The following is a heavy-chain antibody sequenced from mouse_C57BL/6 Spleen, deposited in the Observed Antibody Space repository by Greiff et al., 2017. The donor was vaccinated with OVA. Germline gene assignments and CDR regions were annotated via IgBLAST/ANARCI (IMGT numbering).Heavy chain of an antibody. Sequence: EVQLQQSGPELVKPGASVKIPCKASGYTFTDYNMDWVKQSHGKSLEWIGDINPNNGGTIYNQKFKGKATLTVDKSSSTAYMERRSLTSEDTEVYYSARARCDGAWFAYWGQGTLVTVSA. CDR1: GYTFTDYN. CDR3: ARARCDGAWFAY. J-gene: IGHJ3*01. CDR2: INPNNGGT. V-gene: IGHV1-18*01. D-gene: IGHD2-13*01.